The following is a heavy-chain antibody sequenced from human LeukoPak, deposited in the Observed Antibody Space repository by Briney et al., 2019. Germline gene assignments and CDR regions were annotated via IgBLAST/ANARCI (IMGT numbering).Heavy chain of an antibody. J-gene: IGHJ4*02. CDR3: AKGAPGYCSGGSCYSFGY. CDR1: GFTFSSYG. V-gene: IGHV3-30*18. CDR2: ISYDGSNK. D-gene: IGHD2-15*01. Sequence: GGSLRLSCAASGFTFSSYGMHWVRQAPGKGLEWVAVISYDGSNKYYADSVKGRFTISRDNSKNTLYLQMNSLRAEDTAVYYCAKGAPGYCSGGSCYSFGYWGQGTLVTVSS.